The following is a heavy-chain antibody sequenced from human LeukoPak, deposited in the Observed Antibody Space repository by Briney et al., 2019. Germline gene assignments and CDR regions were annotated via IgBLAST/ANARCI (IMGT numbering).Heavy chain of an antibody. CDR1: GYTFTAYY. J-gene: IGHJ5*02. CDR3: ARDTAMVTYWFDP. Sequence: ASVKVSCKATGYTFTAYYMHWVRQVPGHGLEWMGWLNPNSRATNYAQKFQGRVTMTRDTSISTAYRELSRLRSDDTAVYYCARDTAMVTYWFDPWGQGTLVTVSS. V-gene: IGHV1-2*02. D-gene: IGHD5-18*01. CDR2: LNPNSRAT.